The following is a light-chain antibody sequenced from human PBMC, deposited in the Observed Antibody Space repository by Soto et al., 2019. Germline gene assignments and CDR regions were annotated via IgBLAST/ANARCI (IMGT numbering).Light chain of an antibody. CDR3: CSYAGSPYV. CDR1: SSDVGGYNY. CDR2: DVS. J-gene: IGLJ1*01. Sequence: QSVLTQPRSVYRFHGQSGSISRTGTSSDVGGYNYVSWYQQHPGKAPKLMIYDVSKRPSGVPDRFSGSKSGNTASLTISGLQAEDEADYYCCSYAGSPYVFGTGTKVTVL. V-gene: IGLV2-11*01.